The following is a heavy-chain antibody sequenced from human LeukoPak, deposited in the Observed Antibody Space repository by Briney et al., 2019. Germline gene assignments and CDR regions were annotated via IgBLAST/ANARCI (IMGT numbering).Heavy chain of an antibody. D-gene: IGHD2-15*01. V-gene: IGHV4-59*06. CDR1: GGSFSGYY. J-gene: IGHJ4*02. CDR2: IYYSGST. Sequence: PSETLSLTCAVYGGSFSGYYWSWIRQPPGKGLEWLGYIYYSGSTYYNPSLKSRVTISVDTSKNQFSLKLSSVTAADTAVYYCATYCSGGSCPSYYFDYWGRGTLVTVSS. CDR3: ATYCSGGSCPSYYFDY.